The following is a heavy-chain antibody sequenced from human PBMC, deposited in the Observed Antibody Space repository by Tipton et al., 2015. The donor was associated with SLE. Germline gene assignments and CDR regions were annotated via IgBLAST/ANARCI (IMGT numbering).Heavy chain of an antibody. CDR1: GLTSRSYA. D-gene: IGHD1-1*01. V-gene: IGHV3-23*01. Sequence: SLRLSCAASGLTSRSYAMSWVRQAPGKGLEWVSTFSGRGGNTYSADSVRGRFTISRDNSKNTLYLQMNSLRDEDTAFYYCAKGTTDIDWWGQGTLVTVSS. CDR2: FSGRGGNT. CDR3: AKGTTDIDW. J-gene: IGHJ4*02.